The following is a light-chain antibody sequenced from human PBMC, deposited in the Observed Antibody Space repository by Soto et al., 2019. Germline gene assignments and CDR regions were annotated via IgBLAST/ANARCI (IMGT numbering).Light chain of an antibody. Sequence: EIVLTQSPGTLSLSPGDRATLSCRASQSVSTNYLAWYQQKPGQSPRLLIYGATRRATGIPDRFSGSGSGTDFILTISRLEPEDFALYFCQQYGRSPYTFAQGTKLDIK. V-gene: IGKV3-20*01. CDR1: QSVSTNY. J-gene: IGKJ2*01. CDR3: QQYGRSPYT. CDR2: GAT.